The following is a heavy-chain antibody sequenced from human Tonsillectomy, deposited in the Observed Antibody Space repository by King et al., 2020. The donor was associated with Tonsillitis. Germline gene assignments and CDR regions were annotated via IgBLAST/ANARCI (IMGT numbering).Heavy chain of an antibody. CDR2: ISYSSGYI. CDR1: GFTFSSYN. V-gene: IGHV3-21*01. Sequence: QLVXXGGGLVKPGGSLRLSCAASGFTFSSYNMNWVRQAPGKGLEWVSSISYSSGYIYYADSVKGRFTISRDNAKNSLYLQMNSLRAEDTAVYYCARGVLSTSWGMDVWGQGTTVTVSS. J-gene: IGHJ6*02. CDR3: ARGVLSTSWGMDV. D-gene: IGHD2-2*01.